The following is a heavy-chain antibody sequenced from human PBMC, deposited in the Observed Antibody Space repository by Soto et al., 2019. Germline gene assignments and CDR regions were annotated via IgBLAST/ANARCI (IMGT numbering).Heavy chain of an antibody. CDR1: GGSVSNDNFY. CDR3: ARGLTMGQLPSHFDH. Sequence: SETLSLTCTVSGGSVSNDNFYWSWIRQPPGKGLEWIGYVHSSGITNYNPSLKRRVTIPVDTSRNQFSLRLSSVTAADTAVYYCARGLTMGQLPSHFDHWGQGTLVTVSS. D-gene: IGHD3-16*01. V-gene: IGHV4-61*01. CDR2: VHSSGIT. J-gene: IGHJ5*02.